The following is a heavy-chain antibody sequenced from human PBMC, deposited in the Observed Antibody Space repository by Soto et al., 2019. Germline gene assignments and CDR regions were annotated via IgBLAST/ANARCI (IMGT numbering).Heavy chain of an antibody. V-gene: IGHV3-23*01. CDR1: GFTFSSYA. CDR2: ISGSGGST. Sequence: GGSLRLSCAASGFTFSSYAMSWVRQAPGKGLEWVSAISGSGGSTYYADSVKGRFTISRDNSKNTLYLQMNSRRAEDTAVHYCAKSPNYYGSGSFFDYWGQGXLVTVSS. J-gene: IGHJ4*02. CDR3: AKSPNYYGSGSFFDY. D-gene: IGHD3-10*01.